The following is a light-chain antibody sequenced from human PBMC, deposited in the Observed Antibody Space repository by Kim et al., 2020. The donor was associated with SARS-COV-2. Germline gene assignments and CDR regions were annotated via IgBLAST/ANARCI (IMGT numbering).Light chain of an antibody. CDR1: QNINSH. CDR2: AAS. Sequence: DIQMTQSPSSLSASVGDRVTITCRTSQNINSHLNWYHQKPGRAPQLLIYAASTLQGGVPSRFSGSGSESDFTLTIRSLQPVDFATYFCHQTYISPVTFGAGTKVDIK. V-gene: IGKV1-39*01. CDR3: HQTYISPVT. J-gene: IGKJ3*01.